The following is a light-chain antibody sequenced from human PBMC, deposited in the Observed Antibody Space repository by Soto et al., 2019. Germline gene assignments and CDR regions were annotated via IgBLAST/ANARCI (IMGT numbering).Light chain of an antibody. CDR3: QKSYSTLYP. J-gene: IGKJ2*01. V-gene: IGKV1-39*01. Sequence: DIQMTQSPSSLSASVGDRVTITCRASQSISNYLNWYQQKPGKAPERLIYSVSSLQSGAPSRFSGSGSGTDFTLNISSLQPEDFATYYCQKSYSTLYPFGQGTKLEIK. CDR1: QSISNY. CDR2: SVS.